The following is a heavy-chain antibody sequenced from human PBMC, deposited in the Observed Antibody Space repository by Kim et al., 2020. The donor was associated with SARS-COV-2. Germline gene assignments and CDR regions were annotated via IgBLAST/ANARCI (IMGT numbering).Heavy chain of an antibody. CDR3: ARRVNVLMVYAMNYYYGMDV. V-gene: IGHV3-30-3*01. Sequence: GGSLRLSCAASGFTFSSYAMHWVRQAPGKGLEWVAVISYDGSNKYYADSVKGRFTISRDNSKNTLYLQMNSLRPEDTAVYYCARRVNVLMVYAMNYYYGMDVWGHRTALTVSS. D-gene: IGHD2-8*01. CDR1: GFTFSSYA. CDR2: ISYDGSNK. J-gene: IGHJ6*02.